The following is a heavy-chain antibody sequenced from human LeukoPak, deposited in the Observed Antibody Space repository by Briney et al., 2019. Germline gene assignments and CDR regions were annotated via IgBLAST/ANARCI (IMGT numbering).Heavy chain of an antibody. CDR2: ISAYNGNT. V-gene: IGHV1-18*01. D-gene: IGHD3-3*01. CDR1: GYTFTSYG. J-gene: IGHJ6*03. Sequence: RASVKVSCKASGYTFTSYGISWVRQAPGQGLEWMGWISAYNGNTNYAQKLQGRVTMTTDTSTSTAYMELRSLRSDDTAVYYCATLSNFDYYYYMDVWGKGTTVTVSS. CDR3: ATLSNFDYYYYMDV.